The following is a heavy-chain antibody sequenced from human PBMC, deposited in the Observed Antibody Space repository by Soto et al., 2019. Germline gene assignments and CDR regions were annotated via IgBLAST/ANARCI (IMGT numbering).Heavy chain of an antibody. Sequence: VASVKVSCKASGGTFSSYAISWVRQAPGQGLEWMGGIIPIFGTANYAQKFQGRVTITADKSTSTAYRELSSLRSEDTAVYYCARDNPPSIATPGGYYGMDVWGQGTTVTVSS. CDR3: ARDNPPSIATPGGYYGMDV. J-gene: IGHJ6*02. D-gene: IGHD6-6*01. V-gene: IGHV1-69*06. CDR1: GGTFSSYA. CDR2: IIPIFGTA.